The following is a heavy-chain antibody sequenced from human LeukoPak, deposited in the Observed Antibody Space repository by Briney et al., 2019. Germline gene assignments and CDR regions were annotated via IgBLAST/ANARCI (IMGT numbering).Heavy chain of an antibody. J-gene: IGHJ4*02. CDR2: IYHSGST. Sequence: SETLSLTCALSGYSISSGYYWGWLRQPPGKGLEWIGSIYHSGSTYYNPSLKRRVTISVDTSKNQFPLKRSSVTAADTAVYYCATQGVAPYQSPNRGWFWLPKAHYYFHYWGQGTLVTVSS. V-gene: IGHV4-38-2*01. CDR3: ATQGVAPYQSPNRGWFWLPKAHYYFHY. D-gene: IGHD5-18*01. CDR1: GYSISSGYY.